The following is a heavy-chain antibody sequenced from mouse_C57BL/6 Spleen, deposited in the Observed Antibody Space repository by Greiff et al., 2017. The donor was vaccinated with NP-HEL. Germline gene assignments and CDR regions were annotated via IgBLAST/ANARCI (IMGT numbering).Heavy chain of an antibody. Sequence: VQLQQSGPELVKPGASVKMSCKASGYTFTDYNMHWVKQSHGKSLEWIGYINPNNGGTSYNQKFKGKATLTVNKSSSTAYMELRSLTSEDSAVYYCARYPYYGSSYEDYWGQGTSVTVSS. CDR3: ARYPYYGSSYEDY. J-gene: IGHJ4*01. D-gene: IGHD1-1*01. V-gene: IGHV1-22*01. CDR1: GYTFTDYN. CDR2: INPNNGGT.